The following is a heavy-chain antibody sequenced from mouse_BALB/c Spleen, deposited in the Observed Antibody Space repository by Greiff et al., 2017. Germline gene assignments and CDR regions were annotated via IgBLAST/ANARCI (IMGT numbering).Heavy chain of an antibody. Sequence: EVKVEESGGGLVQPGGSMKLSCVASGFTFSNYWMNWVRQSPEKGLEWVAEIRLKSNNYATHYAESVKGRFTISRDDSKSSVYLQMNNLRAEDTGIYYCTKNYPLYAMDYWGQGTSVTVSS. CDR3: TKNYPLYAMDY. D-gene: IGHD6-1*01. J-gene: IGHJ4*01. CDR2: IRLKSNNYAT. V-gene: IGHV6-6*02. CDR1: GFTFSNYW.